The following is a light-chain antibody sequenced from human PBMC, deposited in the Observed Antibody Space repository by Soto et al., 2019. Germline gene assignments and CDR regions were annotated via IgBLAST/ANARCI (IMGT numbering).Light chain of an antibody. CDR2: AAS. V-gene: IGKV1-39*01. Sequence: DIQMTQSPSSLSASVGDRVTITCRASQNISNHLNWYQQKPGKAPKLLIFAASSLQSGVPSRFSGSRSGPDFTLTISSLQPEDFATYYCLQHNTFPRTFGQGTKVDIK. CDR1: QNISNH. CDR3: LQHNTFPRT. J-gene: IGKJ1*01.